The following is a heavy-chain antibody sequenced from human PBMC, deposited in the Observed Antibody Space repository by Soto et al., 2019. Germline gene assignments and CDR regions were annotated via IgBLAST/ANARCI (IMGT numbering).Heavy chain of an antibody. J-gene: IGHJ4*02. V-gene: IGHV4-34*01. Sequence: PSETLSLTCAVYGGSFSGYYWSWIRQPPGKGLEWIGEINHSGSTNYNPSLKSRVTISVDTSKNQFSLKLSSVTAADTAVYYCARGRRVTMVRGVIIRPLDYWGQGTLVTVS. CDR3: ARGRRVTMVRGVIIRPLDY. CDR1: GGSFSGYY. D-gene: IGHD3-10*01. CDR2: INHSGST.